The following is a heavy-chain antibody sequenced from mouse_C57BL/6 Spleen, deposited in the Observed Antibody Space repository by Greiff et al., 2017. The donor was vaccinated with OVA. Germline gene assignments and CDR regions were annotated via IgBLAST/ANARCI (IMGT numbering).Heavy chain of an antibody. D-gene: IGHD1-1*01. CDR2: ISSGSSTI. Sequence: EVHLVESGGGLVKPGGSLKLSCAASGFTFSDYGMHWVRQAPEKGLEWVAYISSGSSTIYYADTVKGRFTISRDNAKNTLFLQMTSLRSEDTAMYYCARNYYGSSYWWYFDVWGTGTTVTVSS. CDR1: GFTFSDYG. J-gene: IGHJ1*03. CDR3: ARNYYGSSYWWYFDV. V-gene: IGHV5-17*01.